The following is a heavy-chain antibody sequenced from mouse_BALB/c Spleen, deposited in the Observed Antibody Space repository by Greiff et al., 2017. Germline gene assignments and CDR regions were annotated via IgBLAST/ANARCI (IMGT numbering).Heavy chain of an antibody. D-gene: IGHD1-3*01. Sequence: VQLQQSGAELVRSGASVKLSCTASGFNIKDTYMHWVKQRPEQGLEWIGRIDPANGNTKYDPKFQGKATITADTSSNTAYLQLSSLTSEDTAVYYCATVKGFAYWGQGTLVTVSA. J-gene: IGHJ3*01. V-gene: IGHV14-3*02. CDR1: GFNIKDTY. CDR3: ATVKGFAY. CDR2: IDPANGNT.